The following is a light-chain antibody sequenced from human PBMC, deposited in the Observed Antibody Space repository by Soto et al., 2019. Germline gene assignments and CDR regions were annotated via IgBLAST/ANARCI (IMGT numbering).Light chain of an antibody. J-gene: IGKJ2*02. CDR1: QSVSSY. CDR3: QQRSNWPRGT. Sequence: EIVLTQSPATLSLSPGERATLSCRASQSVSSYLAWYQQKPGQAPRLLIYDASNRATGIPAGFSGSASGTDFTLTIISLEPEDFAVYYCQQRSNWPRGTFGQGTKLEIK. CDR2: DAS. V-gene: IGKV3-11*01.